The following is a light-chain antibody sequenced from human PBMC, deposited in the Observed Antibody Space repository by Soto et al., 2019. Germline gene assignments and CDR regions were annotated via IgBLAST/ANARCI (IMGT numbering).Light chain of an antibody. CDR2: GAS. J-gene: IGKJ2*01. CDR3: QQYGSSPYT. V-gene: IGKV3-20*01. Sequence: EIVLTQSPGTLSLSPGERATLSCRASQSVSSSYFAWYQQKPGQAPRLLIYGASSSATGIPARFSGSGSGTEFTLTISRLEPEDFAVYYCQQYGSSPYTFGQGTKLEIK. CDR1: QSVSSSY.